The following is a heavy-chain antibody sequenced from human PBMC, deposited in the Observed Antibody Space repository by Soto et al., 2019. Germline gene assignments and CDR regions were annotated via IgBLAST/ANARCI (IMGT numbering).Heavy chain of an antibody. CDR1: GGSISSGGYY. Sequence: QVQLQESGPGLVKPSQTLSLTCTVSGGSISSGGYYWSWIRQHPWKGLEWIGYIYYSGSTYYNPSLKSRVTISVDTSKNQFSLKLSSVTAADTAVYYCARRGDGYTAFDIWGQGTMVTVSS. V-gene: IGHV4-31*03. J-gene: IGHJ3*02. CDR3: ARRGDGYTAFDI. CDR2: IYYSGST. D-gene: IGHD5-12*01.